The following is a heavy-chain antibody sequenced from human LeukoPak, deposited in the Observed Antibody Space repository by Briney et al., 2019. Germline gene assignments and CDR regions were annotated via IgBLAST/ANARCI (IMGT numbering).Heavy chain of an antibody. J-gene: IGHJ4*02. CDR1: GFTFSSYW. CDR2: IKQDGSEK. CDR3: ARGRVGGSYVY. Sequence: GGSLRLSCAASGFTFSSYWMSWVRQAPGKGLEWVANIKQDGSEKYYVDSVKGRFTISRDNAKNSLYLQMNSLRAEDTAAYYCARGRVGGSYVYWGQGTLVTVSS. V-gene: IGHV3-7*01. D-gene: IGHD1-26*01.